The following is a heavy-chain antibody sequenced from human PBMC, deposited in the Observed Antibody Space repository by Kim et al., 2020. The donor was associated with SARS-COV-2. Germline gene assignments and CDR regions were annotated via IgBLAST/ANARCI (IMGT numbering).Heavy chain of an antibody. CDR1: GYTFTSYG. D-gene: IGHD2-8*01. J-gene: IGHJ5*02. V-gene: IGHV1-18*04. CDR2: ISAYNGNT. CDR3: ARVRRVSMRGNNWFDP. Sequence: ASVKVSCKASGYTFTSYGISWVRQAPGQGLEWMGWISAYNGNTNYAQKLQGRVTMTTDTSTSTAYMELRSLRSDDTAVYYCARVRRVSMRGNNWFDPWGQGTLVTVSS.